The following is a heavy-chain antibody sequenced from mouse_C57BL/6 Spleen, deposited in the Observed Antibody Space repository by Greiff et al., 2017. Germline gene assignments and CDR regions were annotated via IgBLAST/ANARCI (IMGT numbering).Heavy chain of an antibody. J-gene: IGHJ2*01. CDR2: IYPSDSET. V-gene: IGHV1-61*01. D-gene: IGHD1-1*01. Sequence: QVQLQQPGAELVRPGSSVKLSCKASGYTFTSYWMDWVKQRPGQGLEWIGNIYPSDSETHYNQKFKDKATLTVDKSSSTAYMQLSSLTSEDSAVYYCARDGSSPFDYGGQGTTLTVSS. CDR1: GYTFTSYW. CDR3: ARDGSSPFDY.